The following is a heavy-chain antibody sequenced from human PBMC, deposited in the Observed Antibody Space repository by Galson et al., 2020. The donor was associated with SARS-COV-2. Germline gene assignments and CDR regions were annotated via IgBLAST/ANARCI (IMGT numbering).Heavy chain of an antibody. CDR3: ARVNRETHYYETTGYYMVDVFDI. V-gene: IGHV4-59*01. D-gene: IGHD3-22*01. Sequence: SQTLSLTCTVSGGDINTYYWSWIRQSPGKGLEWIGYIYYRGNPHYNPSLKSRVTISADMSRNQFSLKLRSVTAADTAVYYCARVNRETHYYETTGYYMVDVFDIWGQGTMVTVSS. CDR2: IYYRGNP. CDR1: GGDINTYY. J-gene: IGHJ3*02.